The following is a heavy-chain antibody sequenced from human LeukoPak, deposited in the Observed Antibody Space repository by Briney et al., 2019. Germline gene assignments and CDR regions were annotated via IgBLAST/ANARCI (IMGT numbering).Heavy chain of an antibody. J-gene: IGHJ3*01. V-gene: IGHV3-7*01. Sequence: GGSLRLSCAASGLTFSNYWMTWVRQAPGKGLEWVANVNQDGSNKFYVDSVKGRFTVSRDNAKNSLYLQMNNLRAEDTAVYFCASGPLWVGAAWAHSFNVWGQGTMVTVSS. CDR3: ASGPLWVGAAWAHSFNV. CDR1: GLTFSNYW. D-gene: IGHD2-15*01. CDR2: VNQDGSNK.